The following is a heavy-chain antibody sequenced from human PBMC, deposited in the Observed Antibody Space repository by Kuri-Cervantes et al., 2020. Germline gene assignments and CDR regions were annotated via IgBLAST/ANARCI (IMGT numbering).Heavy chain of an antibody. J-gene: IGHJ4*02. CDR1: GFSFDDYA. CDR2: ISSSSSYI. Sequence: GESLKISCAASGFSFDDYAMHWVRQAPGKGLEWVSSISSSSSYIYYADSVKGRFTISRDNAKNSLYLQMNSLRAEDTAVYYCARRRYFDYFDYWGQGTLVTVSS. CDR3: ARRRYFDYFDY. V-gene: IGHV3-21*01. D-gene: IGHD3-9*01.